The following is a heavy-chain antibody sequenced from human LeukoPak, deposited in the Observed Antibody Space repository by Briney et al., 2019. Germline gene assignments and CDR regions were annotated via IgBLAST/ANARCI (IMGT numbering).Heavy chain of an antibody. V-gene: IGHV1-18*01. Sequence: ASVKVSCKASGYTFTSYGISWVRQAPGQGLEWMGWIGAYNGNTNYAQKLQGRVTMTTDTSTSTAYMELRSLRSDDTAVYYCARDKSNWGSGNAFDIWGQGAMVTVSS. CDR1: GYTFTSYG. D-gene: IGHD7-27*01. CDR2: IGAYNGNT. J-gene: IGHJ3*02. CDR3: ARDKSNWGSGNAFDI.